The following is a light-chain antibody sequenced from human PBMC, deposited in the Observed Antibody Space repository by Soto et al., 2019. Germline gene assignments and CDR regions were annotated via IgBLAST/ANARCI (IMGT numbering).Light chain of an antibody. Sequence: EIVLTQSPATLSLSPGERATPSCRASQSVSSYLAWYQQKPGQAPRLLIYDASNRATGIPARFSGSGSGTDFILTISRLEPEDFAVYYCQQYGRSPWTFGQGTKVDIK. CDR1: QSVSSY. CDR3: QQYGRSPWT. J-gene: IGKJ1*01. CDR2: DAS. V-gene: IGKV3-11*01.